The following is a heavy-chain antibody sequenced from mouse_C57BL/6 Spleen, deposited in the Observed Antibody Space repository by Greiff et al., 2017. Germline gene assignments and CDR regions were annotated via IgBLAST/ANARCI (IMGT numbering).Heavy chain of an antibody. CDR2: ISSGSSTI. D-gene: IGHD2-2*01. CDR1: GFTFSDYG. V-gene: IGHV5-17*01. CDR3: ARGVGYDWYFDV. Sequence: EVNVVESGGGLVKPGGSLKLSCAASGFTFSDYGMHWVRQAPEKGLEWVAYISSGSSTIYYADTVKGRFTISRDNAKNTLFLQMTSLRSEDTAMYYCARGVGYDWYFDVWGTGTTVTVSS. J-gene: IGHJ1*03.